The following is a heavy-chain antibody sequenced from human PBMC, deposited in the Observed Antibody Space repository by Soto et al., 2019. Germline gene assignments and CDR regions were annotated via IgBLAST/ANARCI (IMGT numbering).Heavy chain of an antibody. CDR2: IYYSGST. CDR1: CGSISSWY. J-gene: IGHJ4*02. V-gene: IGHV4-59*08. Sequence: QVQLQESGPGLVKPSETLSLTCTVSCGSISSWYWCCIRQPPGKGLECIGYIYYSGSTNYNPSLKSRVTISVDTSKNQVSLKLSSVTAADTAVYYCARRYGSALDYWGQGTLVTVSS. D-gene: IGHD1-26*01. CDR3: ARRYGSALDY.